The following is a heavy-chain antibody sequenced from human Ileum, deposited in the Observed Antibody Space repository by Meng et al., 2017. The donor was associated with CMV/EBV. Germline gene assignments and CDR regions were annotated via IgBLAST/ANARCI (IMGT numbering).Heavy chain of an antibody. Sequence: GESLKISCKGSGYSFTSYWIGWVRQMPGKGLEWMGIIYPGDSDTRYSPSVQGQVTISADKSISTAYLQWSSLKASDTAMYYCARHNQIAASGADYWGQGTLVTVSS. V-gene: IGHV5-51*01. D-gene: IGHD6-13*01. CDR2: IYPGDSDT. J-gene: IGHJ4*02. CDR1: GYSFTSYW. CDR3: ARHNQIAASGADY.